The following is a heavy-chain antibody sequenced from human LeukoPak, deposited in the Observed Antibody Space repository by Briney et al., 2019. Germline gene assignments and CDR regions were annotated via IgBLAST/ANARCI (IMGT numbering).Heavy chain of an antibody. J-gene: IGHJ6*02. D-gene: IGHD6-19*01. CDR2: ITNNGSTI. CDR3: ARDQWLAYYYHGMDV. V-gene: IGHV3-48*03. Sequence: PGGSLRLSCAASGFTFSTYAMNWVRQAPGKGLEWVSYITNNGSTIYYADSVKGRFTISRDKAENSLCLQMNSLRAEDTAIYYCARDQWLAYYYHGMDVWGQGTTVTVSS. CDR1: GFTFSTYA.